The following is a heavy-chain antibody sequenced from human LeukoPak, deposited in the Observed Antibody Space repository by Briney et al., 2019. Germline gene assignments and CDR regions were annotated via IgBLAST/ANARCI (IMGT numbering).Heavy chain of an antibody. J-gene: IGHJ4*02. V-gene: IGHV1-18*01. D-gene: IGHD4-17*01. CDR2: ISAYNGKT. Sequence: ASVKVSCKASGYTFTSYGITWVRQAPGQGLEWMAWISAYNGKTNYAQRFQGRVTMTKDTSTSTAYMELRSLRSDDTAVYYCARDGPDYGDYINFDYWGQGTLVTVSS. CDR3: ARDGPDYGDYINFDY. CDR1: GYTFTSYG.